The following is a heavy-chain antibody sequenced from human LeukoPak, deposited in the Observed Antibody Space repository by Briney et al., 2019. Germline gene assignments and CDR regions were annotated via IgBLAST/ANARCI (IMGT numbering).Heavy chain of an antibody. D-gene: IGHD3-10*01. CDR1: GVSISSYY. Sequence: PSETLSLTRTVPGVSISSYYWSWIRQPPGKGLEWIGYIYYSGSTNYNPSLKSRVTISVDASKNQFSLKLTSVTAADTAVYYCARYGSGSTWFDPWGQGTLVTVSS. J-gene: IGHJ5*02. CDR2: IYYSGST. V-gene: IGHV4-59*08. CDR3: ARYGSGSTWFDP.